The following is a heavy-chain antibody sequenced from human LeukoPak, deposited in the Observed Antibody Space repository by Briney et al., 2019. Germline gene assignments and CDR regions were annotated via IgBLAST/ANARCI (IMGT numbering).Heavy chain of an antibody. CDR2: IYYSGST. Sequence: SETLSLTCTVSGGSISSYYWSWIRQPPGKGLEWIGYIYYSGSTNYNPSLKSRVTISVDTSKNQFSLKLSSVTAADTAVYYCARDNGGYLSFWAFDIWGQGTMVTVSS. J-gene: IGHJ3*02. CDR1: GGSISSYY. V-gene: IGHV4-59*01. D-gene: IGHD1-1*01. CDR3: ARDNGGYLSFWAFDI.